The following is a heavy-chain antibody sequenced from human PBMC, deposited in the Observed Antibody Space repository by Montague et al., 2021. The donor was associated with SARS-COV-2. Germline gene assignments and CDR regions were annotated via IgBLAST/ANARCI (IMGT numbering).Heavy chain of an antibody. J-gene: IGHJ6*03. CDR1: GFSLSTSGVG. Sequence: PALVKPTQTLTLTCTFSGFSLSTSGVGVGWIRQPPGKALEWLALIYWNDDKRYSPSLKSRLTITKDTSTNQVVLTMTNMDPVDTATYYCAHRQAAAPDYYVWSGYFTDLGGYYYYYMDVWGKETTVTVSS. CDR3: AHRQAAAPDYYVWSGYFTDLGGYYYYYMDV. D-gene: IGHD3-3*01. CDR2: IYWNDDK. V-gene: IGHV2-5*01.